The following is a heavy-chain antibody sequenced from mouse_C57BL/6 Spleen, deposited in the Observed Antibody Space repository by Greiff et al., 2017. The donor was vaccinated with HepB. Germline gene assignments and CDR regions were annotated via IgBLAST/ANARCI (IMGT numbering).Heavy chain of an antibody. J-gene: IGHJ2*01. V-gene: IGHV1-15*01. CDR2: IDPKTGGT. Sequence: QVQLQQSGAELVRPGASVTLSCKASGYTFTDYEMHWVKQTPVHGLEWIGAIDPKTGGTAYKQKFKGKAILTADKSSSKAYMELRSLTSEDSAVYYCTRGNLYYFDYWGQGTTLTVSS. CDR3: TRGNLYYFDY. CDR1: GYTFTDYE.